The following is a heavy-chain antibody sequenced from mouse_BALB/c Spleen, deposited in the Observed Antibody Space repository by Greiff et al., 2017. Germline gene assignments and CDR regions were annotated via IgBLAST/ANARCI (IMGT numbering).Heavy chain of an antibody. J-gene: IGHJ4*01. V-gene: IGHV1S29*02. D-gene: IGHD2-4*01. CDR1: GYTFTDYN. Sequence: VQLKESGPELVKPGASVKISCKASGYTFTDYNMHWVKQSHGKSLEWIGYIYPYNGGTGYNQKFKSKATLTVDNSSSTAYMELRSLTSEDSAVYYCARLDDYDVDYYAMDYWGQGTSVTVSS. CDR3: ARLDDYDVDYYAMDY. CDR2: IYPYNGGT.